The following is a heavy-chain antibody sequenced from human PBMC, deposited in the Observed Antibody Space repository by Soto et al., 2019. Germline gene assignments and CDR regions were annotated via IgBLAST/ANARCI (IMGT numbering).Heavy chain of an antibody. D-gene: IGHD5-12*01. J-gene: IGHJ6*03. CDR1: GYTFTSYG. CDR3: ARDLPLYSGYDVGYYYYCMDV. Sequence: GASVKVSFKASGYTFTSYGISWVRQAPGQGLEWMGWISAYNGNTNYAQKLQGRVTMTTDTSTSTAYMELRSLRSDDTAVYYCARDLPLYSGYDVGYYYYCMDVWGKRTTDTVSS. V-gene: IGHV1-18*01. CDR2: ISAYNGNT.